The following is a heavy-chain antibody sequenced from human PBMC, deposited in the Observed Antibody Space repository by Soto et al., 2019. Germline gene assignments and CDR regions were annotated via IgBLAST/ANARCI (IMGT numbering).Heavy chain of an antibody. CDR1: GYTFTSYD. D-gene: IGHD6-6*01. J-gene: IGHJ5*02. CDR2: MNPNSGNT. Sequence: QVQLVQSGAEVKKPGASVKVSCKASGYTFTSYDINWVRQATGQGLEWMGWMNPNSGNTGYAQKFQGRVTMTRNTSISQAYMQLSSLRSQDTAVYYCARPHSSSSSYGLDPWGQGTLVTVSS. CDR3: ARPHSSSSSYGLDP. V-gene: IGHV1-8*01.